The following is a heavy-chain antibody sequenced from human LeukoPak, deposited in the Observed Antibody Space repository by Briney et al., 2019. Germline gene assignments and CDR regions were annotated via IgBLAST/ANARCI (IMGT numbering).Heavy chain of an antibody. J-gene: IGHJ6*03. V-gene: IGHV1-2*02. Sequence: ASVKVSCKASGYTFTGYYMHWVRQAPGQGLEWMGWINPNSGGTNYAQKFQGRVTMTRDTSISTAYMELSRPRSDDTAVYYCARETPYGSGKRGYYYYYMDVWGKGTTVTVSS. D-gene: IGHD3-10*01. CDR2: INPNSGGT. CDR3: ARETPYGSGKRGYYYYYMDV. CDR1: GYTFTGYY.